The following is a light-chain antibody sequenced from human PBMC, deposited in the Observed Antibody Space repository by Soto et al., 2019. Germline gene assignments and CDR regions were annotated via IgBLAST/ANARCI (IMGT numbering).Light chain of an antibody. CDR1: QSVSIW. J-gene: IGKJ2*02. V-gene: IGKV1-5*03. Sequence: DIQMTQSPSTLCASVGDRVTITCRASQSVSIWLAWYHQKPGKAPKLLIYKASSLESGVPLRFSGSGSGTEFTLTISSLQPDDFATYYCQQYNSWWTFGQGTKLENK. CDR3: QQYNSWWT. CDR2: KAS.